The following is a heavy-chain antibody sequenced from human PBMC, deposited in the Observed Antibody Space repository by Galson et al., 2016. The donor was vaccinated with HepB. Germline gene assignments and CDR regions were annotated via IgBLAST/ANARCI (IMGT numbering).Heavy chain of an antibody. CDR3: ARDPLAWFGEAI. J-gene: IGHJ3*02. D-gene: IGHD3-10*01. CDR1: GFTVSGNY. V-gene: IGHV3-53*01. CDR2: LYSGDRT. Sequence: SLRLSCAASGFTVSGNYTSWVRQAPGKGLEWLSVLYSGDRTYYAGSVKGRFTISRDNFKNTVYLQMSSLRGDDTAVYYCARDPLAWFGEAIWGQGTTVTVSS.